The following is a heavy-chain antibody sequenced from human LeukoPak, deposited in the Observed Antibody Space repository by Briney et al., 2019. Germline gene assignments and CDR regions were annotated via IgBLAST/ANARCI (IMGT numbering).Heavy chain of an antibody. CDR2: ITWDAGST. J-gene: IGHJ4*02. Sequence: GGSLRLSCAASGFTFSSYSMNWVRRAPGKGLEWVSLITWDAGSTYYADSVKGRFTISRDNSKNSLYLQMNSLRPEDTALYYCAKGTSSWHEFDYWGQGTLVTVSS. CDR1: GFTFSSYS. V-gene: IGHV3-43D*03. CDR3: AKGTSSWHEFDY. D-gene: IGHD6-13*01.